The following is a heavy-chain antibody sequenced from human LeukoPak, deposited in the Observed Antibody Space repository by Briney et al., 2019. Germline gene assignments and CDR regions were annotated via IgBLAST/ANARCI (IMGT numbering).Heavy chain of an antibody. Sequence: PSETLSLTCAVYGWSFNDYYWNWIRQPPGKGLEWIGEINARGDTNYNPSLESRVTISVDTSKKQFSLRFTSTIAADTAVYYCVRGQVPAARGYNWFDPWGQGTLVTVSS. CDR3: VRGQVPAARGYNWFDP. CDR1: GWSFNDYY. D-gene: IGHD2-2*01. J-gene: IGHJ5*02. CDR2: INARGDT. V-gene: IGHV4-34*01.